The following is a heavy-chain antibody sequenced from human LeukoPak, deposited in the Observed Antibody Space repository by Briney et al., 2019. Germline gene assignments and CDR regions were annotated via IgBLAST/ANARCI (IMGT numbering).Heavy chain of an antibody. D-gene: IGHD6-13*01. J-gene: IGHJ4*02. CDR2: MKSKTDGGTT. CDR3: TTDVLPIAAAGDPFDY. V-gene: IGHV3-15*01. Sequence: GGSLRLSCAASGFTFSNAWMSWVRQAPGKGLEWVGRMKSKTDGGTTDYAAPVKGRFTISRDDSKNTLYLQMNSLKTEDTAVYYCTTDVLPIAAAGDPFDYWGQGTVVTVSS. CDR1: GFTFSNAW.